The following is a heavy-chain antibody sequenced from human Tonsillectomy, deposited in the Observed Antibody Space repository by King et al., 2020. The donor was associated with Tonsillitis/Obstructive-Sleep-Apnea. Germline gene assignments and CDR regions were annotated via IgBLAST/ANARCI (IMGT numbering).Heavy chain of an antibody. CDR3: ASGFLEWLLTPRLFGY. J-gene: IGHJ4*02. CDR2: ISSSSSYI. D-gene: IGHD3-3*01. CDR1: GFTFSSYS. V-gene: IGHV3-21*01. Sequence: VQLVESGGGLVKPGGSLRLSCAASGFTFSSYSMNWVRQAPGKGLEWVSSISSSSSYIYYADSVKGRFTISRDNAKNSLYLQMNSLRAADTAVYYCASGFLEWLLTPRLFGYWGQGTLVTVSS.